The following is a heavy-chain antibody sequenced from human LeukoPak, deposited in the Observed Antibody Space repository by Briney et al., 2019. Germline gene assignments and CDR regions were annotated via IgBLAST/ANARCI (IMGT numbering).Heavy chain of an antibody. CDR1: GYSISSGYY. CDR3: ARNAGFDP. CDR2: IHHSGSA. J-gene: IGHJ5*02. Sequence: SETLSLTCIVSGYSISSGYYWGWIRQPPGKGLEWIGNIHHSGSAYYNPSLKSRVTISVDTSKNLLSLKVNSVTAADTAVYYCARNAGFDPWGQGTLVTASS. V-gene: IGHV4-38-2*02.